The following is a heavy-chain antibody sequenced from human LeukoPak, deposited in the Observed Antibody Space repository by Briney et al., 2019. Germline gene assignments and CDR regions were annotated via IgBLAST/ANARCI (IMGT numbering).Heavy chain of an antibody. V-gene: IGHV3-33*06. D-gene: IGHD2-21*02. Sequence: GGSLRLSCAASGFMFSRSDIHWVRQAPGKGLEWVAVIWHDRSDTYGSNKYYADSVKGRFTISRGNSKNTVYLQMNSLRVEDTAVYYCAKDGNCGGDCYGWLDPWGQGALVTVSS. J-gene: IGHJ5*02. CDR1: GFMFSRSD. CDR3: AKDGNCGGDCYGWLDP. CDR2: IWHDRSDTYGSNK.